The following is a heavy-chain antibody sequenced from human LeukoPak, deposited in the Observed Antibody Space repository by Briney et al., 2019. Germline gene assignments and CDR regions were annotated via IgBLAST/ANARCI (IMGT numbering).Heavy chain of an antibody. V-gene: IGHV4-59*11. CDR1: GGSISSHY. CDR3: ARADRVGATWLDY. Sequence: SETLSLTCTVSGGSISSHYWSWIRQPPGKGLEWIGYIYYSGSTNYNPSLKSRVTISVDTSKNQFSLKLSSVTAADTAVYYCARADRVGATWLDYWGQGTLVTVSS. CDR2: IYYSGST. D-gene: IGHD1-26*01. J-gene: IGHJ4*02.